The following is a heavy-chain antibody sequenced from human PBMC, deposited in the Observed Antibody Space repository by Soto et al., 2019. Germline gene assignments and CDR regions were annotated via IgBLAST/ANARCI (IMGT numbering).Heavy chain of an antibody. Sequence: SETLSLTCTVSGGSVSSGSYYWSWIRQPPGKGLEWIGYIYYSGSTNYNPSLKSRVTISVGTSKNQFSLKLSSVTAADTAVYYCARRFLEWLLSDYYYYYGMDVWGQGTTVTVSS. D-gene: IGHD3-3*01. V-gene: IGHV4-61*01. J-gene: IGHJ6*02. CDR2: IYYSGST. CDR1: GGSVSSGSYY. CDR3: ARRFLEWLLSDYYYYYGMDV.